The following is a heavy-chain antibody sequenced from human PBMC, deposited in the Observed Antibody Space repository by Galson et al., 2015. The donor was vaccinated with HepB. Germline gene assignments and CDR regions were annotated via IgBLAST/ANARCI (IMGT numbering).Heavy chain of an antibody. D-gene: IGHD6-19*01. Sequence: ETLSLTCTVSGGSISSSSYYWGWIRQPPGKGLEWIGSIYYSGSTYYNPSLKSRVTISVDTSKNQFSLKLSSVTAADTAVYYCAGFYSSGWYKFGKPLYNWFDPWGQGTLVTVSS. CDR3: AGFYSSGWYKFGKPLYNWFDP. V-gene: IGHV4-39*07. CDR2: IYYSGST. J-gene: IGHJ5*02. CDR1: GGSISSSSYY.